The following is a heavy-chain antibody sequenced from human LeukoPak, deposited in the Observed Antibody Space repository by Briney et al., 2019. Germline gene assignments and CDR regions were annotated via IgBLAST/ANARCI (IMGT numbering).Heavy chain of an antibody. D-gene: IGHD1-7*01. V-gene: IGHV3-23*01. Sequence: GGSLRLSCAASGFTFSSYAMRWVRQAPGKGLEWVSAISGSGGSTYYADSVKGRFTISRDNAKNSLYLQMNSLRAEDTAVYYCARERYNWNYVASRRYFDYWGQGNLVTVSS. J-gene: IGHJ4*02. CDR2: ISGSGGST. CDR1: GFTFSSYA. CDR3: ARERYNWNYVASRRYFDY.